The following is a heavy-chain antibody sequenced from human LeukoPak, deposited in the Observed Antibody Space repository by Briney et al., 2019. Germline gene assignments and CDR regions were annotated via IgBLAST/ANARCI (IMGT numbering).Heavy chain of an antibody. J-gene: IGHJ6*02. V-gene: IGHV3-53*01. CDR1: GFTVSSNY. D-gene: IGHD3-22*01. Sequence: GGSLRLSCAASGFTVSSNYMSWVRQAPGKGLEGVSVIYSGGSTYYADSVKGRFTISRDNSKNTLYLQMNSLRAEDTAVYYCARDSIVVTPYGMDVWGPGTTVTVSS. CDR2: IYSGGST. CDR3: ARDSIVVTPYGMDV.